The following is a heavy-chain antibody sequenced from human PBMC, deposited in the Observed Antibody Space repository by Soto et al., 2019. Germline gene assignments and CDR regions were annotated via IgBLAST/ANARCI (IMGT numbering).Heavy chain of an antibody. CDR3: ARVSKGAGWYFDY. V-gene: IGHV1-2*04. CDR2: INPNSGGT. D-gene: IGHD1-26*01. Sequence: ASVKVSCKASGYTFTGYYMHWVRQAPGQGLEWMGWINPNSGGTNYAQKFQGWVTMTRDTPISTAYMELSRLRSDDTAVYYCARVSKGAGWYFDYWGQGTLVTVSS. J-gene: IGHJ4*02. CDR1: GYTFTGYY.